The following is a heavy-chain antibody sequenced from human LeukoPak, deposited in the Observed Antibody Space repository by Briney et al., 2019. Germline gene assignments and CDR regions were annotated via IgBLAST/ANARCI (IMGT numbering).Heavy chain of an antibody. CDR1: GFTFRSYW. Sequence: GGSLRLSCAASGFTFRSYWMSWVRQAPGKGPEWVANIKQDGSEKYYVDSVKGRFTVSRDNAKNSLYLQMNSLRAGDTAVYFCARATTAFDYWGQGSLVTVSS. CDR2: IKQDGSEK. CDR3: ARATTAFDY. D-gene: IGHD4-17*01. J-gene: IGHJ4*02. V-gene: IGHV3-7*04.